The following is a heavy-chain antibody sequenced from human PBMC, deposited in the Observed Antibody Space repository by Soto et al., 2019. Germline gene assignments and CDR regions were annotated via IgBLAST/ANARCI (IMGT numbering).Heavy chain of an antibody. CDR1: GFTVSSNY. CDR2: IYSGGST. J-gene: IGHJ5*02. Sequence: GGSLRLSCAASGFTVSSNYMSWVRQAPGKGLEWVSVIYSGGSTYYADSVKGRFTISRDNSKNTLYLQMNSLRAEDTAVYYCARRAAAGPLNPWGQGTLVPVSS. V-gene: IGHV3-53*01. D-gene: IGHD6-13*01. CDR3: ARRAAAGPLNP.